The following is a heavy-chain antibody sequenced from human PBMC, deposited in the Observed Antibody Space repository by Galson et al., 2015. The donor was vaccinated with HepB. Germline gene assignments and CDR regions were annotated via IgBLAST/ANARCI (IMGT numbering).Heavy chain of an antibody. J-gene: IGHJ5*02. CDR2: MNPNSGNT. CDR1: GYTFTSYD. D-gene: IGHD4-17*01. Sequence: SVKVSCKASGYTFTSYDINWVRQATGQGLEWMGWMNPNSGNTGYAQKFQGRVTMTRNTSISTAYMELSSLRPEDTAVYYCARGGYGDGGSYNWFDPWGQGTLVTVSS. CDR3: ARGGYGDGGSYNWFDP. V-gene: IGHV1-8*01.